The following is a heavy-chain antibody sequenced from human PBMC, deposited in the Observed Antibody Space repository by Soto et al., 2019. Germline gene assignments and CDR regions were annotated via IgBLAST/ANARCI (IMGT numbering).Heavy chain of an antibody. V-gene: IGHV1-69*13. D-gene: IGHD2-15*01. CDR2: IIPIFGTA. J-gene: IGHJ6*02. Sequence: ASVKVSCKASGGTFSSYAISWVRQAPGQGLEWMGGIIPIFGTANYAQKFQGRVTITADESTSTAYMELSSLRSEDTAVYYCATIGYCSGGSCPERPYYYGMDVWGQGTKVTVS. CDR3: ATIGYCSGGSCPERPYYYGMDV. CDR1: GGTFSSYA.